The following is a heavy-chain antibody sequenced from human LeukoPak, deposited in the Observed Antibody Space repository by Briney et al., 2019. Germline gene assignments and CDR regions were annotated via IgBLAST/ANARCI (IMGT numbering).Heavy chain of an antibody. D-gene: IGHD3-16*01. CDR1: GFTFSDYY. Sequence: GGSLRLSCAASGFTFSDYYMSWIRQAPGKGLEWVSYISSSGSTIYYADSVKGRFTISRDNAKNSLYLQMNSLRAEDTAVYYCVRDWGMATQSGAFDIWGQGTMVTVSS. CDR3: VRDWGMATQSGAFDI. J-gene: IGHJ3*02. CDR2: ISSSGSTI. V-gene: IGHV3-11*01.